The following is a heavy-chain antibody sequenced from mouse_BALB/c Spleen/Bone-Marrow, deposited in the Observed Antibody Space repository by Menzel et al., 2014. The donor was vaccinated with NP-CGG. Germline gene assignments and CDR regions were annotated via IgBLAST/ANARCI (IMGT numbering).Heavy chain of an antibody. CDR1: GYTFTDYA. CDR2: INTYFGDI. V-gene: IGHV1S137*01. Sequence: QVQLKQPGAELVRPGVSVKISCKGSGYTFTDYAMHWVRQSHAESLEWIGVINTYFGDISYNQKFKGKATIAVDKTSRTVYMELARLTAEDSAIYYCARGYSNNYAMDYWGQGTSVTVSS. D-gene: IGHD2-5*01. J-gene: IGHJ4*01. CDR3: ARGYSNNYAMDY.